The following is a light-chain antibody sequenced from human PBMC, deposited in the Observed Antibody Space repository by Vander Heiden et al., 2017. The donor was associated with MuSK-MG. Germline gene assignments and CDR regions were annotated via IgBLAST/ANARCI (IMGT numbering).Light chain of an antibody. CDR3: QQYFHWPPTWT. Sequence: EILVTQSPATLSVFPGERATLSCRASQSVTSSVAWYQQKPGQAPRLLLYDASTRAPGIPDRFSGSGSGTEFILTISSLQSEDSALYYCQQYFHWPPTWTFGQGTKVEIK. J-gene: IGKJ1*01. CDR1: QSVTSS. CDR2: DAS. V-gene: IGKV3-15*01.